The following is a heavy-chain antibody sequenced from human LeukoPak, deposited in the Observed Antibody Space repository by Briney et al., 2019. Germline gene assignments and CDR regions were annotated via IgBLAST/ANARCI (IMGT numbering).Heavy chain of an antibody. CDR1: GFTFSSYG. Sequence: GRSLRLSCAASGFTFSSYGMHWVRQAPGKGLEWVAVISYDGSNKYYADSVKGRFTLSRDNSKNTLYLQMGSLRVEDTALYYCARGPAEALRLYDYTFDYWGQGTLVTVSS. CDR3: ARGPAEALRLYDYTFDY. J-gene: IGHJ4*02. CDR2: ISYDGSNK. V-gene: IGHV3-30*03. D-gene: IGHD4-11*01.